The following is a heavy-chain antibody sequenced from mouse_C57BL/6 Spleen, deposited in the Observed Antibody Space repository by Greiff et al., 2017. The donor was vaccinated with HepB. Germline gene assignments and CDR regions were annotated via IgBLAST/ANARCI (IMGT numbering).Heavy chain of an antibody. CDR3: ASSPYYGGDWFAY. CDR1: GFTFSSYT. V-gene: IGHV5-9*01. D-gene: IGHD1-1*01. Sequence: EVQLQESGGGLVKPGGSLKLSCAASGFTFSSYTMSWVRQTPEKRLEWVATISGGGGNTYYPDSVKGRFTISRDNAKNTLYLQMSSLRSEDTALYYCASSPYYGGDWFAYWGQGTLVTVSA. CDR2: ISGGGGNT. J-gene: IGHJ3*01.